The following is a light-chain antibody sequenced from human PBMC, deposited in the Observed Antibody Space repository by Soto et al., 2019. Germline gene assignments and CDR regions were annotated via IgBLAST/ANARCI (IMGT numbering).Light chain of an antibody. CDR2: DVS. CDR3: SSYTTSNTRQIV. CDR1: SSDVGGNNY. V-gene: IGLV2-14*03. Sequence: QSALTQPASVSGSPGQSITISRTGTSSDVGGNNYVSWYQHHPGKAPKLIIYDVSNRPSGVSIRFSGSKSDNTASLTISGLQPEDEADYHCSSYTTSNTRQIVVGTGTKVTVL. J-gene: IGLJ1*01.